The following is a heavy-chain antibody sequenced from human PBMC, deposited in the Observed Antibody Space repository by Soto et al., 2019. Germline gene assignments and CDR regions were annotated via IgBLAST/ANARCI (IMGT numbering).Heavy chain of an antibody. CDR3: GRDLWGYCGADCYPLDV. CDR1: GGSISSYY. D-gene: IGHD2-21*02. Sequence: SETLSLTCTVSGGSISSYYWSWIRQPPGKGLEWIGYMYNTGSTIYNPSLKRRVTISVDTSKNQFSLKLNSVTAADTAVYYCGRDLWGYCGADCYPLDVWGQGTMVTVSS. J-gene: IGHJ6*02. CDR2: MYNTGST. V-gene: IGHV4-59*01.